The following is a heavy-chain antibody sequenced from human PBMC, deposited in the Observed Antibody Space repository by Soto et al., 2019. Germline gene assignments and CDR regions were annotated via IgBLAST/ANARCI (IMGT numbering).Heavy chain of an antibody. CDR2: ISAHTGNT. V-gene: IGHV1-18*01. Sequence: GASVKVSCKASGYTFTSSGISWVRQAPGQGLEWMGWISAHTGNTNYVQKFKGRVTMTTDTSTSTAYMELRSLRSDDTAVYYCARDDYYHDSSGYQGDSTNEIDTWGQRTMLTIS. CDR1: GYTFTSSG. J-gene: IGHJ4*03. CDR3: ARDDYYHDSSGYQGDSTNEIDT. D-gene: IGHD3-22*01.